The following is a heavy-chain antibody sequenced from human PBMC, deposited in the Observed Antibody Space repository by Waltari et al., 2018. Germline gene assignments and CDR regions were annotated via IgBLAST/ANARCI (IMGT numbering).Heavy chain of an antibody. D-gene: IGHD6-13*01. Sequence: QVQLVQSGAEVKKPGASVKVSCKASGYTFTTSYMHWVRQAPGQGLEWMGIINPSGGSTSYAQKFQGRVTMTRDTSTSTVYMELRSLRSEDTAVYYCARGTAAAFDYWGQGTLVTVSS. CDR2: INPSGGST. CDR1: GYTFTTSY. J-gene: IGHJ4*02. V-gene: IGHV1-46*01. CDR3: ARGTAAAFDY.